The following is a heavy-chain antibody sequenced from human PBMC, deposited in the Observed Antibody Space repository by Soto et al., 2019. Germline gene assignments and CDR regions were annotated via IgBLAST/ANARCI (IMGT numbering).Heavy chain of an antibody. CDR3: ARDYAVIAVAGTGDY. CDR2: ISYDGSNK. J-gene: IGHJ4*02. Sequence: QVQLVESGGGVVQPGRSLRLSCAASGFTFSSYAMHWVRQAPGKGLEWVAIISYDGSNKYYADSVKGRFTISRDNSKNTLYLQMNSLRAEDTAVYYCARDYAVIAVAGTGDYWGQGTLVTVSS. D-gene: IGHD6-19*01. V-gene: IGHV3-30-3*01. CDR1: GFTFSSYA.